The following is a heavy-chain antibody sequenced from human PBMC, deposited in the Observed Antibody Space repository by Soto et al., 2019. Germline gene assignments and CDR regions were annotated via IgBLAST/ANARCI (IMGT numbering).Heavy chain of an antibody. Sequence: GGSLRLSCAASGFTFSSYAMSWVRQAPGKGLEWVSAISGSGGSTYYADSVKGRFTISRDNSKNTLYLQMNSLRAEDTAVYYCAKVKGIDDFWSGYKHHDAFDIWGQGTMVTVSS. CDR2: ISGSGGST. J-gene: IGHJ3*02. V-gene: IGHV3-23*01. CDR3: AKVKGIDDFWSGYKHHDAFDI. D-gene: IGHD3-3*01. CDR1: GFTFSSYA.